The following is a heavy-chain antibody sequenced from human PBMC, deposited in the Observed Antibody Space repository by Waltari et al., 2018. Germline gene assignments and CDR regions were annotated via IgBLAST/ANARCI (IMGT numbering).Heavy chain of an antibody. CDR2: IYHSGST. CDR1: GGSISSSNW. Sequence: QVQLQESGPGLVKPSGTLSLTCAVSGGSISSSNWWSWVRQPPGKGLEWIGEIYHSGSTNDNPSLKSRGTISVDKSKNQFSLKLSAGTAADTAVYYGARVATKDSSGYYYDYWGQGTLVTVSS. V-gene: IGHV4-4*02. CDR3: ARVATKDSSGYYYDY. D-gene: IGHD3-22*01. J-gene: IGHJ4*02.